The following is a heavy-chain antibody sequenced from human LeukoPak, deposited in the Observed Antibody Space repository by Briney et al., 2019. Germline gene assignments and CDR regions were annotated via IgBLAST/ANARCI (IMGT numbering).Heavy chain of an antibody. CDR1: GYSVNSGYY. CDR2: LYNGGST. CDR3: ACTVMVVSAPRCDH. D-gene: IGHD6-6*01. V-gene: IGHV4-38-2*01. Sequence: SETLSLTCDVSGYSVNSGYYWGWVRQAPGMGLEWIGSLYNGGSTYYNPSLKGRATVSLNPSQNQISLKLTSVTAADTAVYYCACTVMVVSAPRCDHWGQGTLVPVSS. J-gene: IGHJ4*02.